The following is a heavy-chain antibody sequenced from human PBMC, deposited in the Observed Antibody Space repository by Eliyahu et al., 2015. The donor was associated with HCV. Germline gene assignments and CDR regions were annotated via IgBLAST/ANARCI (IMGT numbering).Heavy chain of an antibody. CDR3: ARGRGYTYGYIGL. J-gene: IGHJ4*02. CDR2: IYYSGNT. V-gene: IGHV4-59*01. D-gene: IGHD5-18*01. Sequence: QVQLQESGPGLVKPSETLSLTCTVXGGSISSYYWSWIRQPPGKGLEWIGYIYYSGNTNYNPSLKSRVTISVDTSKNQFSLKLSSVTAADTAVYYCARGRGYTYGYIGLWGQGTQVTVSS. CDR1: GGSISSYY.